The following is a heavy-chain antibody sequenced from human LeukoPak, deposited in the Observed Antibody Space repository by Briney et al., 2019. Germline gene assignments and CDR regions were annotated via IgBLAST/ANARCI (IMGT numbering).Heavy chain of an antibody. CDR3: ARGSGSYYDY. D-gene: IGHD1-26*01. V-gene: IGHV4-61*08. J-gene: IGHJ4*02. Sequence: PSETLSLTCTVSGGSISSGGYYWSWIRQPPGKGLEWIGYIYYSGSTNYNPSLKSRVTISVDTSKNQFSLKLSSVTAADTAVYYCARGSGSYYDYWGQGTLVTVSS. CDR1: GGSISSGGYY. CDR2: IYYSGST.